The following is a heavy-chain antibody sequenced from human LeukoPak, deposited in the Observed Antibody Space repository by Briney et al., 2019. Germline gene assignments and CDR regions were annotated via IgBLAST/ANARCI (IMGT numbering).Heavy chain of an antibody. CDR2: IKQDGSEK. J-gene: IGHJ5*02. D-gene: IGHD6-19*01. V-gene: IGHV3-7*01. Sequence: GGSLRLSCAASGFTFTSYWMSWVRQAPGKGLEWVANIKQDGSEKHYVDSVKGRFTISRDNTKNSLYLQMNSLRADDTAVYYCTRLHNSGWFGPWGQGTLVTVSS. CDR3: TRLHNSGWFGP. CDR1: GFTFTSYW.